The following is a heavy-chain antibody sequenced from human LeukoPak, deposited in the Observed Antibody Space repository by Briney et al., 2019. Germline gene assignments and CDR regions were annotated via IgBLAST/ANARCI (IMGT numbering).Heavy chain of an antibody. CDR2: IYPRDSDT. J-gene: IGHJ4*02. CDR3: ARQITDQSSGYDSIDY. CDR1: GYRFTTYW. D-gene: IGHD5-12*01. V-gene: IGHV5-51*01. Sequence: HGESLKISCKASGYRFTTYWIGWVRQMPGKGPEWMGIIYPRDSDTRYSPSFEGLVTISADKSFTTAYLQWSSLKASDTAMYYCARQITDQSSGYDSIDYWGQGTLVTVSS.